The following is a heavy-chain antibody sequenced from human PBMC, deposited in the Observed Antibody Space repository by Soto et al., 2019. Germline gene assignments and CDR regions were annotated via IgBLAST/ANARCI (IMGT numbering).Heavy chain of an antibody. J-gene: IGHJ4*02. D-gene: IGHD3-10*01. CDR2: IYWDDDK. CDR1: GFSLSTSGVG. CDR3: AHHHYYGLATYSFAY. V-gene: IGHV2-5*02. Sequence: QITLKESGPTLVKPKQTLTLTCTFSGFSLSTSGVGVGWIRQPPGKALEWLAVIYWDDDKRSSSSLKSRLTITKDTSKNQVVLTMTNLDPVDTATYYFAHHHYYGLATYSFAYWGQGILVTVSS.